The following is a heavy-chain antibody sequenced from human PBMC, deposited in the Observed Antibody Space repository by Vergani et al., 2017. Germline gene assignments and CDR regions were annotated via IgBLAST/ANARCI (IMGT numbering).Heavy chain of an antibody. D-gene: IGHD2-2*02. CDR3: ATIGYRRWGYYFDY. Sequence: EVQLLESGGGLVQPGGSLRLSCAASGFTFSSYAMSWVRQVPGKGLEWVSGISGSGGNTYYANSVKGRFTISRDNSKNTLYLQMNSLRADDTAVYYCATIGYRRWGYYFDYWGQGILVTVSS. V-gene: IGHV3-23*01. J-gene: IGHJ4*02. CDR2: ISGSGGNT. CDR1: GFTFSSYA.